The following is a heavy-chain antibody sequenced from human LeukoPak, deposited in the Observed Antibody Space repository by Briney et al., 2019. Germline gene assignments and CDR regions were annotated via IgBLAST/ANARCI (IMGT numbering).Heavy chain of an antibody. CDR3: AREDHSKYEY. V-gene: IGHV3-66*01. CDR2: IYSGGST. CDR1: GFTFSSYE. Sequence: GGSLRLSCAASGFTFSSYEMNWVRQAPGKGLEWVSVIYSGGSTYYADSVKGRFTISRDNAKNSLYLQINSLSAEETALYYCAREDHSKYEYWGQGTVVTVSS. J-gene: IGHJ4*02. D-gene: IGHD4-11*01.